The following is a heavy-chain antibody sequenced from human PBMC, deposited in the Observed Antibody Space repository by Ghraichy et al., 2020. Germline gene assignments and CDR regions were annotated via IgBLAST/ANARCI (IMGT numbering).Heavy chain of an antibody. CDR1: GFTFSSYA. V-gene: IGHV3-30-3*01. CDR2: ISYDGNNR. J-gene: IGHJ4*02. Sequence: GESLNISCAASGFTFSSYAMHWVRQAPGKGLEWVAIISYDGNNRYYADSVKGRFTISRDNSKSTLYLQMISLRPGDTAVYYCASPYDSWSGPFDYWGQGTLVTVSS. D-gene: IGHD3-3*01. CDR3: ASPYDSWSGPFDY.